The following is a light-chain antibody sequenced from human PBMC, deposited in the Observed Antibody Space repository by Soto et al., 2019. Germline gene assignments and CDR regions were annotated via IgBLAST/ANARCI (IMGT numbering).Light chain of an antibody. CDR2: EVN. J-gene: IGLJ2*01. V-gene: IGLV2-8*01. Sequence: QSALTQPASVSGSPGQSITISCTGTSSDVGGYNYVSWYQQHPGKAPKLMIYEVNQRPSGVPDRFSGSKSGNTASLTVSGLQAEDEADYYCSSYAGSTVLFGGGTKVTVL. CDR1: SSDVGGYNY. CDR3: SSYAGSTVL.